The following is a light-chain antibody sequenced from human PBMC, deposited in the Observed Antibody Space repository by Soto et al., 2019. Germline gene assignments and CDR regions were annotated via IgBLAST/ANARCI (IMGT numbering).Light chain of an antibody. J-gene: IGKJ1*01. Sequence: DIRLTQSPSPLSAYVGDRVTISCRASQNIDTYLMWYQQKAGRAPDLLIYAASSLQNGVPSRFRGRGSGTEFTITISGLQPEDVASYYCQQSSMPPRSFGQGTKVEIK. CDR1: QNIDTY. V-gene: IGKV1-39*01. CDR3: QQSSMPPRS. CDR2: AAS.